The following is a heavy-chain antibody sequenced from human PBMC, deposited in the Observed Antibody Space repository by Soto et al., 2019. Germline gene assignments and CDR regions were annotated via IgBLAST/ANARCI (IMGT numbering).Heavy chain of an antibody. CDR2: INPNSGDS. CDR3: ARREHWLETFDI. V-gene: IGHV1-2*02. Sequence: QVQLVQSGAEVKKPGAAVQVSCKTTGYTFTGYYIHWIRQAPGQRLEWMGWINPNSGDSDYSQEFQGRVTMTSDTSITTAYMQLTRLRSDDTAVYYCARREHWLETFDIWGQGTLVTVSS. D-gene: IGHD6-19*01. CDR1: GYTFTGYY. J-gene: IGHJ4*02.